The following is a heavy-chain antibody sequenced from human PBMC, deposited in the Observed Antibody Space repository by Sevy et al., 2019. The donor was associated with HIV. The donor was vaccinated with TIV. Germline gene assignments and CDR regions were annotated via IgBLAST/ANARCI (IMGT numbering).Heavy chain of an antibody. CDR3: ARVFYRNWFDP. D-gene: IGHD1-26*01. CDR1: GFTFSDYY. CDR2: ISSSGSAI. J-gene: IGHJ5*02. V-gene: IGHV3-11*04. Sequence: GGSLRLSCAASGFTFSDYYMTWIRQAPGKGLEWVSYISSSGSAIFYADSVKGRFTISRDNAKKSVYLQMSSLRAEDTAVYYCARVFYRNWFDPWGQGTLVTVSS.